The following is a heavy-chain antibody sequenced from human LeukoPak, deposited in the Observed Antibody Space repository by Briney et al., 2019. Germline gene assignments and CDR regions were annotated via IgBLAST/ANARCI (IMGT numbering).Heavy chain of an antibody. V-gene: IGHV4-34*01. CDR1: GGSFCGYY. J-gene: IGHJ4*02. Sequence: SETLSLTCTVYGGSFCGYYWIWIRQPPGKGLEWIGEINHSGSTNYNPSLKSRVTISVDTSKNQFSLKLSSVTAADTAVYYCAREGGDLKYYFDYWGQGTLVTVSS. CDR3: AREGGDLKYYFDY. D-gene: IGHD4-17*01. CDR2: INHSGST.